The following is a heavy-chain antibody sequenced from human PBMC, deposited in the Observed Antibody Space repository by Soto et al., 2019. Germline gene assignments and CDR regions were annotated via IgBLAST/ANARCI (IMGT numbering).Heavy chain of an antibody. D-gene: IGHD2-2*02. CDR2: IIPIFNST. Sequence: SVKVSCKVSGSRCSSYVISCVLQSPLHGLEWLGRIIPIFNSTKYAQNFQGRVTITADKSTSTASLELSSLRSDDTAVYYCAREGRGKKAGYNGLVSLGYWGQGTLVTVSS. J-gene: IGHJ4*02. V-gene: IGHV1-69*06. CDR3: AREGRGKKAGYNGLVSLGY. CDR1: GSRCSSYV.